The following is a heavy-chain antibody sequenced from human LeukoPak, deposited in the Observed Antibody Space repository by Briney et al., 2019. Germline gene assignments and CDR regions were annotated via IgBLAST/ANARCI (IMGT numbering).Heavy chain of an antibody. V-gene: IGHV4-39*01. CDR1: GFSTTNGIYY. J-gene: IGHJ5*02. D-gene: IGHD3-10*01. CDR3: ARPRALEEQPTYGNNWFDP. CDR2: VHNVEST. Sequence: SETLSLTCTVSGFSTTNGIYYWAWIRQPPGKELEWIGSVHNVESTYYNLSLGSRVTMSIDTSKNQFSLKLSSVTAADTAVYYCARPRALEEQPTYGNNWFDPWGQGTLVTVSS.